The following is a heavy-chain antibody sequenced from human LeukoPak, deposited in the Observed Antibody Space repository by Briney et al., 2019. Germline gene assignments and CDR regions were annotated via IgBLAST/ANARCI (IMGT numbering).Heavy chain of an antibody. J-gene: IGHJ3*02. V-gene: IGHV1-18*01. CDR2: ISAYNGNT. CDR1: GYTFTSYG. CDR3: ARDHPSLWIGVRAFDI. Sequence: ASVKVSCKASGYTFTSYGISWVRQAPGQGLEWMGWISAYNGNTNYAQKLQGRVTMTTDTSTSTAYMELRSLRSDDTAVYYCARDHPSLWIGVRAFDIWGQGTMVTVSS. D-gene: IGHD3-10*01.